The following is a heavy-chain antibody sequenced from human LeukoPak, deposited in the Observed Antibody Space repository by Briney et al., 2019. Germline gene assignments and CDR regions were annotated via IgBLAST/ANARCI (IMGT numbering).Heavy chain of an antibody. V-gene: IGHV4-31*11. CDR3: ARDGATGVFET. Sequence: SQTLSLTCAVSGVSIRSAGYSYYWIRQYSGKGLEWIGHIYYSGSPSYNPSLKSRVTISMDTSKNHFSLNLTSVTAADTAVYFCARDGATGVFETWGQGTLVAVSS. D-gene: IGHD3-3*01. J-gene: IGHJ5*02. CDR1: GVSIRSAGYS. CDR2: IYYSGSP.